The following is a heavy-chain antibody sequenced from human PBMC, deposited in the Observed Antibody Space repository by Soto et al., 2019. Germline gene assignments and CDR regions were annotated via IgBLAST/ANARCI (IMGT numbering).Heavy chain of an antibody. Sequence: SETLSLTCAVYGGSFSGYYWSWIRQPPGKGLEWIGEINHSGSTNYNPSLKSRVTISVDTSKNQFSLELGSVTAADTAVYYCARGRYSGYDYLDYYYYYMDVWGKGTTVTVSS. D-gene: IGHD5-12*01. CDR2: INHSGST. CDR3: ARGRYSGYDYLDYYYYYMDV. V-gene: IGHV4-34*01. J-gene: IGHJ6*03. CDR1: GGSFSGYY.